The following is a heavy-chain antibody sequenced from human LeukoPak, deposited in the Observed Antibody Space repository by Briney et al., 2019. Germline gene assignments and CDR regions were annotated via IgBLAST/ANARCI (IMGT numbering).Heavy chain of an antibody. CDR1: GGSISSYY. CDR2: IYTSGST. J-gene: IGHJ4*02. D-gene: IGHD2/OR15-2a*01. V-gene: IGHV4-4*07. Sequence: SETLSLTCAVYGGSISSYYWSWIRQPAGKGLEWIGRIYTSGSTNYNPSLKSRVTMSVDTSKNQFSLKLSSVTAADTAVYYCAREGQQYYTRGHFDYWGQGTLVTVSS. CDR3: AREGQQYYTRGHFDY.